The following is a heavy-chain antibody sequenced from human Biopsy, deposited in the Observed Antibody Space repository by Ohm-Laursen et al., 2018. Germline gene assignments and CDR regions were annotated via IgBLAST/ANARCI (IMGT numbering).Heavy chain of an antibody. D-gene: IGHD5/OR15-5a*01. CDR3: AKDLSVYYYYGIDV. CDR2: ISYDQITK. Sequence: SLRLSCAASGFTFRTYGMHWVRLAPGKGLERVAVISYDQITKHYADSVRGRFTISRDNSKNTLYLQVNSLRAEGTAVYYCAKDLSVYYYYGIDVWGQGTTVTVSS. J-gene: IGHJ6*02. CDR1: GFTFRTYG. V-gene: IGHV3-30*05.